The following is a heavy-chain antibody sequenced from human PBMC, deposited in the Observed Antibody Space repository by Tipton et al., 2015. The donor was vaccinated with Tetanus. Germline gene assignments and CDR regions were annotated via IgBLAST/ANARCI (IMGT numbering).Heavy chain of an antibody. CDR1: GDSITSFY. CDR2: IFYGGTT. CDR3: ARSKLLWFGESLSGFDS. J-gene: IGHJ4*02. Sequence: TLSLTCTVSGDSITSFYWSWIRQPPGKGLEWIGYIFYGGTTNYNPSLKSRVTISLDTSKNQFSLRLTSVTAADTAVYYCARSKLLWFGESLSGFDSWGQGTLVTVSA. V-gene: IGHV4-59*01. D-gene: IGHD3-10*01.